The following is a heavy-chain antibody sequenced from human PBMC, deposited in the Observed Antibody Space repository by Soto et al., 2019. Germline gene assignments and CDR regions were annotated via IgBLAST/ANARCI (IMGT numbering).Heavy chain of an antibody. CDR1: GGSISSYY. CDR3: ARTSSWYKAPDY. CDR2: IYYSGST. D-gene: IGHD6-13*01. J-gene: IGHJ4*02. Sequence: SETLSLTCTVSGGSISSYYWSWIRQPPGKGLEWIGYIYYSGSTSYTPSLKSRVTISVDTSKNQFSLKLSSVTAADTAVYYCARTSSWYKAPDYWGQGTLVTVSS. V-gene: IGHV4-59*08.